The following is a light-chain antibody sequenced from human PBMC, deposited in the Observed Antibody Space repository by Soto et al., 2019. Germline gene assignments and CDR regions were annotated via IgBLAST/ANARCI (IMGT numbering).Light chain of an antibody. CDR2: DVN. J-gene: IGLJ1*01. V-gene: IGLV2-18*02. Sequence: QSALTQPPSVSGSPGQSVAISCTGTSSDVGSYNRVSWYQQPPGTAPQLLIYDVNNRPSGVPDRFSGSKYGNTASLTISGIQAEDEADYYCSSYTISSTYVFGTGTKLTVL. CDR3: SSYTISSTYV. CDR1: SSDVGSYNR.